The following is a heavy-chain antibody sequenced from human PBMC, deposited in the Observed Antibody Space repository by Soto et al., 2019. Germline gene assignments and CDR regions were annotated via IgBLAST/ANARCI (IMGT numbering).Heavy chain of an antibody. CDR1: GFSLSTRGVA. V-gene: IGHV2-5*02. CDR2: IYWDDDK. J-gene: IGHJ4*02. D-gene: IGHD2-2*01. CDR3: AHRGGFNCSSTSCYTHYFDY. Sequence: SGPTLVNPTQTLTLTCTFSGFSLSTRGVAVGWIRQPPGQALEWLALIYWDDDKRYSPSLKSRLTITKDTSKNQVVLTMTNMDPVDTATYYCAHRGGFNCSSTSCYTHYFDYWGQGTLVTVSS.